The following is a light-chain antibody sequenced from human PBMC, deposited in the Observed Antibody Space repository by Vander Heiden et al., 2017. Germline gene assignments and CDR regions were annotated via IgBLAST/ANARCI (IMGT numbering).Light chain of an antibody. J-gene: IGKJ4*01. Sequence: ILTTQPPSSFSASTGDRVTITCRASQDISSYLAWYQQKPGKAPKLLIYAASTLQSGVPSRFSGSGSGTDFTLTISCLQSEDFATYYCQQYYSYPLTFGGGTKVEIK. CDR1: QDISSY. CDR2: AAS. V-gene: IGKV1-8*01. CDR3: QQYYSYPLT.